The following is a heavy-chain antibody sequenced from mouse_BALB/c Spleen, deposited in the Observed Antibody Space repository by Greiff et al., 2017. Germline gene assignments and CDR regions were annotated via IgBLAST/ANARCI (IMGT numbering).Heavy chain of an antibody. V-gene: IGHV3-6*02. CDR3: AASKGTGTWYFDV. CDR2: ISYDGSN. J-gene: IGHJ1*01. D-gene: IGHD4-1*01. Sequence: EVKLQESGPGLVKPSQSLSLTCSVTGYSITSGYYWNWIRQFPGNKLEWMGYISYDGSNNYNPSLKNRISITRDTSKNQFFLKLNSVTTEDTATYYCAASKGTGTWYFDVWGAGTTVTVSS. CDR1: GYSITSGYY.